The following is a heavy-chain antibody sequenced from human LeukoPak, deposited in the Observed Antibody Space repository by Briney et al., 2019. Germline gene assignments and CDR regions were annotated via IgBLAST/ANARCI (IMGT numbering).Heavy chain of an antibody. Sequence: TLSLPCTVSGGSISSGDYYWSWIRQPPGKGLEWIGYIYYSGSTYYNPSLKSRVTISVDTSKNQFSLKLSSVTAADTAVYYCARELSYSLSRSYYFDYWGQGTLVTVSS. CDR1: GGSISSGDYY. V-gene: IGHV4-30-4*08. CDR2: IYYSGST. J-gene: IGHJ4*02. CDR3: ARELSYSLSRSYYFDY. D-gene: IGHD4-11*01.